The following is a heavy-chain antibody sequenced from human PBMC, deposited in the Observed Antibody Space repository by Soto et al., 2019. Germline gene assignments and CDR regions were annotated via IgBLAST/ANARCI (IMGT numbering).Heavy chain of an antibody. D-gene: IGHD1-1*01. CDR2: IIPVVDVT. CDR3: ARSGTLDY. Sequence: QGQLVQSGAEVKKPGSSVRVYCKASGGSFDAYAINWVRQAPGQGLEWMGRIIPVVDVTNYGRRFQGRLTITADKSTTTAYMELNSLTSEDTAIYYCARSGTLDYWGQGTLVTVSS. J-gene: IGHJ4*02. V-gene: IGHV1-69*02. CDR1: GGSFDAYA.